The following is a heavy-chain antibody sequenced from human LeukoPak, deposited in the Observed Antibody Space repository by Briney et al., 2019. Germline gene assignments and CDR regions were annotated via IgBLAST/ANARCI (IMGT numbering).Heavy chain of an antibody. CDR1: CGSFSGYY. CDR3: AREPRITMGPSFDY. Sequence: SETLSLTCAVYCGSFSGYYWSWIRQPPGKGLEWIGEINHSGSTNYNPSLKSRVTISVDTSKNQFSLKLSSVNAADTAVYYCAREPRITMGPSFDYWGQGTLVTVSP. J-gene: IGHJ4*02. V-gene: IGHV4-34*01. CDR2: INHSGST. D-gene: IGHD3-10*01.